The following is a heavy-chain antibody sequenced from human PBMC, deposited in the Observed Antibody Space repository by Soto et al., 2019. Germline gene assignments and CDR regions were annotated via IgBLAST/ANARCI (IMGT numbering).Heavy chain of an antibody. CDR2: INQDGSVQ. CDR3: ARDLSPKSSTYWVDGFDL. J-gene: IGHJ3*01. D-gene: IGHD2-8*02. Sequence: EVQLVESGGGVVQPGGSLRLSCAASGFTFSTYWMTWVRQAPGKGLEWVANINQDGSVQNYVDSVKGRFTISRDNAKNSLYLQMNSLRAEDAAVYYLARDLSPKSSTYWVDGFDLWGQGTRVTVSS. V-gene: IGHV3-7*05. CDR1: GFTFSTYW.